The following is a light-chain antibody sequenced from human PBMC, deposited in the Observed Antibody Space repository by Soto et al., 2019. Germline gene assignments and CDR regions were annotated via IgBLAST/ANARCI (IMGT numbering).Light chain of an antibody. CDR1: SSDVGGYNY. V-gene: IGLV2-11*01. J-gene: IGLJ3*02. Sequence: QSALTQPRSVSGSLGQSVTISCAGTSSDVGGYNYVSWYQQHPGKAPKLMIYDVNKRPSGVPDRFSGSKSGNTASLTISGLQAADEADYYCCSYAGSWVFGGGTKLTVL. CDR2: DVN. CDR3: CSYAGSWV.